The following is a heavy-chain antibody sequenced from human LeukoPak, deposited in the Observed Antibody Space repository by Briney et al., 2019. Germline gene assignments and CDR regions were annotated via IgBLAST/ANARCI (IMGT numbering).Heavy chain of an antibody. V-gene: IGHV3-23*01. CDR2: FCGMGDST. J-gene: IGHJ6*04. CDR3: AKHVPDGEVPLYYYYGMDV. CDR1: GFSSTRYA. Sequence: RGSLRLSCVASGFSSTRYAMSWVRPPPGEWLGWDSAFCGMGDSTNYTNSVKGRFTITRDNSKNTLYLQMNSLRAEDTAVYCCAKHVPDGEVPLYYYYGMDVWGKGTTVTVSS. D-gene: IGHD4-17*01.